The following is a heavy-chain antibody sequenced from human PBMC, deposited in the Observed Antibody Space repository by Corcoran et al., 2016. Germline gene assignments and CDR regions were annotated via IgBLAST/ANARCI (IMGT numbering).Heavy chain of an antibody. CDR2: IRSKANSYAT. CDR1: GFTFSGSA. D-gene: IGHD2-2*02. V-gene: IGHV3-73*02. J-gene: IGHJ3*02. Sequence: EVQLVESGGGLVQPGGSLKLSCAASGFTFSGSAMHWVRQASGKGLEWVGRIRSKANSYATAYAASVKGRFTISRDDSKNTAYLQMNSLKTEDTAVYYCTRHADIVVVPAAIPFRVTNAFDIWGQGTMVTVSS. CDR3: TRHADIVVVPAAIPFRVTNAFDI.